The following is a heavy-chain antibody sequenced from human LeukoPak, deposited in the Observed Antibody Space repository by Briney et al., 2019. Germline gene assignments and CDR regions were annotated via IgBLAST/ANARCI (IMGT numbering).Heavy chain of an antibody. V-gene: IGHV1-18*01. Sequence: ASVTVSYKASGYTFTNYGISWVRQAPGQGLEWMGWISAYNGNTNYAQKLQGRVTITTDTSTSTAYMELRSLRSDDTAVYYCARSPRITIFGVVIYYYYGMDVWGQGTTVTVSS. D-gene: IGHD3-3*01. CDR2: ISAYNGNT. J-gene: IGHJ6*02. CDR3: ARSPRITIFGVVIYYYYGMDV. CDR1: GYTFTNYG.